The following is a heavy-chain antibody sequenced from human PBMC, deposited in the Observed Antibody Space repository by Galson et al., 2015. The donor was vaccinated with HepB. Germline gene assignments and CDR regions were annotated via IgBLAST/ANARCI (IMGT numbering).Heavy chain of an antibody. V-gene: IGHV6-1*01. D-gene: IGHD1-26*01. CDR3: ARGEPSGSYFRSPDAFDI. J-gene: IGHJ3*02. CDR1: GDSVSSNSAA. Sequence: CAISGDSVSSNSAAWNWIRQSPSRGLEWLGRTYYRSKWYNDYAVSVKSRITISPDTSKNQFSLQLNSVTPEDTAVYYCARGEPSGSYFRSPDAFDIWGQGTMVTVSS. CDR2: TYYRSKWYN.